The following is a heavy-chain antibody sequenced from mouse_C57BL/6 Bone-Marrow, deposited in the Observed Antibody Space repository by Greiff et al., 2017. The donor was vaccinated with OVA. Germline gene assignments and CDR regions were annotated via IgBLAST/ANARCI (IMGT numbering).Heavy chain of an antibody. CDR3: ALTTVVATYWYFDV. CDR1: GYAFTNYL. Sequence: QVQLKESGAELVRPGTSVKVSCKASGYAFTNYLIEWVKQRPGQGLEWIGVINPGSGGTNYNEKFTGKATLSADKSSSTAYMQRSSLTSENSAVYFCALTTVVATYWYFDVWGTGTTVTVSS. D-gene: IGHD1-1*01. CDR2: INPGSGGT. J-gene: IGHJ1*03. V-gene: IGHV1-54*01.